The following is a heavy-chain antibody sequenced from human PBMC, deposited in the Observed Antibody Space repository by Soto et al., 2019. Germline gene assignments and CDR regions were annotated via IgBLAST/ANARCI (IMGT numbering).Heavy chain of an antibody. CDR3: VRVYGRSSCFFDS. CDR1: GESLRSHS. V-gene: IGHV4-34*01. Sequence: SETLSLTCAVYGESLRSHSWNWIRQPPGKGLEWVGEIYHSGTTYYNPSLMSRVTMSVDTSKNQFSLKVTSATAADTAVYFCVRVYGRSSCFFDSWGQGTLVTVSS. J-gene: IGHJ4*02. CDR2: IYHSGTT. D-gene: IGHD6-6*01.